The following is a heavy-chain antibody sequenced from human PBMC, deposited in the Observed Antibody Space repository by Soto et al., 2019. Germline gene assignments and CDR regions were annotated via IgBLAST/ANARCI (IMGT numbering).Heavy chain of an antibody. D-gene: IGHD1-1*01. CDR3: ARDASGTTSFLVS. J-gene: IGHJ5*01. CDR1: GFSFGTSG. Sequence: QVQLVESGGGVVQPGKSLRLSCVASGFSFGTSGMHWVRQAPGKGLEWISGIWFDGSERYYRDSVKGRFTISRDNSKNTLFLQMNSLRAEDTAVYFCARDASGTTSFLVSWGQGTLVTVSS. V-gene: IGHV3-33*01. CDR2: IWFDGSER.